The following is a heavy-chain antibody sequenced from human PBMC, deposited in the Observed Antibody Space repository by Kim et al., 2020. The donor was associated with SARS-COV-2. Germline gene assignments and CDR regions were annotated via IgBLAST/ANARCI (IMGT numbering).Heavy chain of an antibody. Sequence: SVKVSCKASGGTFSSYAISWVRQAPGQGLEWMGRIIPILGIANYAQKFQGRVTITADKSTSTAYMELSSLISEDTAVYYCARGLFPGCSSTSCTYYYYGMDVWGQGTTVTVSS. J-gene: IGHJ6*02. V-gene: IGHV1-69*04. CDR3: ARGLFPGCSSTSCTYYYYGMDV. D-gene: IGHD2-2*01. CDR1: GGTFSSYA. CDR2: IIPILGIA.